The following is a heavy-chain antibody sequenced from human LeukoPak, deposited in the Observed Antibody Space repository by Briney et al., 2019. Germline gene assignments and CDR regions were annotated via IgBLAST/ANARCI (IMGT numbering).Heavy chain of an antibody. CDR1: GFTFSSYA. CDR2: ISGSGGST. V-gene: IGHV3-23*01. CDR3: AKGSYDILTGSVTHFDY. J-gene: IGHJ4*02. Sequence: GGSLRLSCAASGFTFSSYAMSWVRQAPGKGLEWVSAISGSGGSTYYADSEKGRFTISRDNSKNTLYLQMNSLRAEDTAVYYCAKGSYDILTGSVTHFDYWGQGTLVTVSS. D-gene: IGHD3-9*01.